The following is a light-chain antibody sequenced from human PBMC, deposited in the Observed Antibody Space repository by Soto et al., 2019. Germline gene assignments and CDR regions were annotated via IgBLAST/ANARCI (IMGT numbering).Light chain of an antibody. V-gene: IGLV2-14*03. J-gene: IGLJ2*01. CDR2: DVT. CDR1: SSDIGAYNY. CDR3: GSYTGSSTPVV. Sequence: QSALTQPASVSGSPGQSITISCTGTSSDIGAYNYVSWYQHHPGEAPKLMIYDVTTRPSGVSNRFSGSKSGNTASLTISSLQAEDEADYFCGSYTGSSTPVVFGGGTKLTVL.